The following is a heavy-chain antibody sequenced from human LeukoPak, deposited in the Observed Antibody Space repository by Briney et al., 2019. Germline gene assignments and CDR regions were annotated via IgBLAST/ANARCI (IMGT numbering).Heavy chain of an antibody. Sequence: GGSLRLSCAASGFTFSDYYMSWIRLTPGKGLEWVSYISGSSSFRNYADSAKGRFTISRDNAKKSLYLQMDGLRVEDTAVYYCARDLGLPTYWGQGTLVSVSS. V-gene: IGHV3-11*05. CDR3: ARDLGLPTY. CDR1: GFTFSDYY. CDR2: ISGSSSFR. J-gene: IGHJ4*02.